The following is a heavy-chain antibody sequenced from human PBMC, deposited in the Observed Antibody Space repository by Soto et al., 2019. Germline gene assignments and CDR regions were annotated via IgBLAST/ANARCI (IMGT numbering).Heavy chain of an antibody. Sequence: SETLSLTCTVSGGSISSYYWSWIQQPPGKGLEWIGYIYYSGSTNYNPSLKSRVTISVDTSKNQFSLKLSPVTAADTAVYYCARDRLSGMDVWGQGTTVTVSS. CDR2: IYYSGST. J-gene: IGHJ6*02. V-gene: IGHV4-59*01. CDR3: ARDRLSGMDV. CDR1: GGSISSYY. D-gene: IGHD5-12*01.